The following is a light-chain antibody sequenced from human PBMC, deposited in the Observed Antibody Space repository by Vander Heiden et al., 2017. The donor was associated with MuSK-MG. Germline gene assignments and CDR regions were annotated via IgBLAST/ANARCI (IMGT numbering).Light chain of an antibody. CDR3: QRDDSTRRA. V-gene: IGKV4-1*01. CDR1: QSVLYSSNNKNY. Sequence: DIVMTQSPDSLAVSLGERATINCKSSQSVLYSSNNKNYLAWYQQKPGQPPKLLIYWASTRESGVPDRFRGSGSGTDFTLTIISLLAEDVAVYYCQRDDSTRRAFGQGTKVEIK. J-gene: IGKJ1*01. CDR2: WAS.